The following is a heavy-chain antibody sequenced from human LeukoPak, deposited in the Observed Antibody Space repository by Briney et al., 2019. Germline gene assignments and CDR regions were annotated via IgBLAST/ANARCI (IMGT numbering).Heavy chain of an antibody. J-gene: IGHJ3*02. CDR2: IYYSGST. V-gene: IGHV4-59*01. CDR3: ARSPTGHDAFDI. Sequence: SETLSLTCTVSGGSISSYYWSWIRQPPGKGLEWIGYIYYSGSTNYNPSLKSRVTISVDTSKNQFSLKLSSVTAADTAVYYCARSPTGHDAFDIWGQGTMVTVPS. CDR1: GGSISSYY.